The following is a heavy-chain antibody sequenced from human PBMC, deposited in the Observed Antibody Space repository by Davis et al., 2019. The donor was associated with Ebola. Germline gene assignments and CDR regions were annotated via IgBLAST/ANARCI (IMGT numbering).Heavy chain of an antibody. CDR3: ARSIAVAGSLY. J-gene: IGHJ4*02. D-gene: IGHD6-19*01. Sequence: MPGGSLRLSCTVSGGSISSYYWSWIRQPPGKGLEWIGSIHYSGSTYYNPSLKSRVTISVDTSKNQFSLKLSSVTAADTAVYYCARSIAVAGSLYWGQGTLVTVSS. CDR2: IHYSGST. CDR1: GGSISSYY. V-gene: IGHV4-39*01.